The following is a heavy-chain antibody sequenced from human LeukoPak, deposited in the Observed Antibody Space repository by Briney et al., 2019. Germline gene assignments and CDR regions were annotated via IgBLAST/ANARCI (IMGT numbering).Heavy chain of an antibody. D-gene: IGHD4-11*01. V-gene: IGHV1-8*01. J-gene: IGHJ5*02. Sequence: GASVTVSCKASGYTFTSYDINWVRQATGQGLEWMGWMNPNSGNTGYAQKFQGRVTMNRNTSISAAYMELSSLRSEDTAVYYCASGDYSNAWFDPWGQGTLVTVSS. CDR3: ASGDYSNAWFDP. CDR1: GYTFTSYD. CDR2: MNPNSGNT.